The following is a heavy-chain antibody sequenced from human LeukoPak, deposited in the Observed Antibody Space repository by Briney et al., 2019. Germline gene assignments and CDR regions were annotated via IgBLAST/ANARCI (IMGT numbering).Heavy chain of an antibody. CDR1: GWSFSSYY. D-gene: IGHD3-22*01. J-gene: IGHJ4*02. V-gene: IGHV4-39*01. CDR3: GSGYYRYYFDY. CDR2: IYYSGST. Sequence: SETLSLTCALYGWSFSSYYWGWLRQPPGKGLEWIGSIYYSGSTYYNPSLKSRVTISVDTSKNQFSLKLSSVTAADTAVYYCGSGYYRYYFDYWGQGTLVTVSS.